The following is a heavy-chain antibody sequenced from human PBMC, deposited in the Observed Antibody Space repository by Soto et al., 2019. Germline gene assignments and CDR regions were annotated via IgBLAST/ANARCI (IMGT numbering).Heavy chain of an antibody. CDR2: IIPIFGTA. CDR3: AGASPPLGYCSGGSCGSFQH. Sequence: QVQLVQSGAEVKKPGSSVKVSCKASGGTFSSYAISWVRQAPGQGLEWMGGIIPIFGTANYAQKFQGRVTINPDESTSTAYMEMSSLRSEDTTVYYCAGASPPLGYCSGGSCGSFQHWGQGTLVTVSS. V-gene: IGHV1-69*01. J-gene: IGHJ1*01. D-gene: IGHD2-15*01. CDR1: GGTFSSYA.